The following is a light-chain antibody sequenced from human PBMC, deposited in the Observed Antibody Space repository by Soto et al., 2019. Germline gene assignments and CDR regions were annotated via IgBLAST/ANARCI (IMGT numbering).Light chain of an antibody. J-gene: IGKJ1*01. V-gene: IGKV3-20*01. CDR3: QQYDSVPPWT. CDR2: GTS. CDR1: RTVGRSY. Sequence: ETVLTQSPDIMYLSPGERATLSCRASRTVGRSYLAWYQQKPGQAPRLLIFGTSTRATAIPDRFGGGGSGTDFTLTISSLDPEDYAVYFCQQYDSVPPWTFGQGTRVEV.